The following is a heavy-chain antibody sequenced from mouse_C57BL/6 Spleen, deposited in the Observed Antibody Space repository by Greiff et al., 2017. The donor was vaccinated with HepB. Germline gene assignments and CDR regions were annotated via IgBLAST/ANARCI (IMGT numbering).Heavy chain of an antibody. CDR1: GFTFSDYY. CDR2: INYDGSST. Sequence: DVKLVESEGGLVQPGSSMKLSCTASGFTFSDYYMAWVRQVPEKGLEWVANINYDGSSTYYLDSLKSRFIISRDNAKNILYLQMSSLKSEDTATYYCARDKGAMDYWGQRTSVTVSS. CDR3: ARDKGAMDY. V-gene: IGHV5-16*01. J-gene: IGHJ4*01.